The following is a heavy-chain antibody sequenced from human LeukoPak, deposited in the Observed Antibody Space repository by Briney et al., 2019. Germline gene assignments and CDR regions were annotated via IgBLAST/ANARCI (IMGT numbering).Heavy chain of an antibody. D-gene: IGHD5-18*01. CDR3: ARWDTAMVDFDY. CDR1: GGSISSSSYS. Sequence: PSETLSLTYTVSGGSISSSSYSWGWIRQPPGKGLEWIGSIYYSGSTYYNPSLKSRVTISVDTSKNQFSLKLSSVTAADTAVYYCARWDTAMVDFDYWGQGTLVTVSS. V-gene: IGHV4-39*01. CDR2: IYYSGST. J-gene: IGHJ4*02.